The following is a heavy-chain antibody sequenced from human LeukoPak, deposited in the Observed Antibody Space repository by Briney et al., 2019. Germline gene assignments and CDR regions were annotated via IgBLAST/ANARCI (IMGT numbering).Heavy chain of an antibody. V-gene: IGHV3-23*01. CDR1: GFTFSSYA. J-gene: IGHJ4*02. CDR3: AKDIGYYDFWSGYRGQREGVL. CDR2: ISGGGGST. D-gene: IGHD3-3*01. Sequence: PGGSLRLSCAASGFTFSSYAMSWVRQAPGKGLEWVSAISGGGGSTYYADSVKGRFTISRDNSKNTLYLQMNSLRAEDTAVYYCAKDIGYYDFWSGYRGQREGVLWGQGTLVTVSS.